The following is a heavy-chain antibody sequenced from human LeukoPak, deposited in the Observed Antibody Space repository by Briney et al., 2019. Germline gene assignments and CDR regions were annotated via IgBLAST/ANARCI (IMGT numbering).Heavy chain of an antibody. V-gene: IGHV3-21*01. D-gene: IGHD3-10*01. CDR3: AREVGSGPGWFDP. CDR2: ISSSSSYI. Sequence: GGSLRLSCAASGFTFSSYSMNWVRQALGKGLEWVSSISSSSSYIYYADSVKGRFTISRDNAKNSLYLQMNSLRAEDTAVYYCAREVGSGPGWFDPWGQGTLVTVSS. J-gene: IGHJ5*02. CDR1: GFTFSSYS.